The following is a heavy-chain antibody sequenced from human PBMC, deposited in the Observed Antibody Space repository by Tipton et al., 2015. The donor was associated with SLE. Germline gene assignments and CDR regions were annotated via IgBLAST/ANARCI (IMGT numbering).Heavy chain of an antibody. J-gene: IGHJ6*04. D-gene: IGHD2-2*01. CDR2: ISYDGSNK. CDR1: GFTFSSYA. V-gene: IGHV3-30*04. Sequence: RSLRLSCAASGFTFSSYAMHWVRQAPGKGLEWVAVISYDGSNKYYADSVKGRFTISRDNSKNTLYLQMNSLRVEDTAVYYCAGRRWYCSSISCLMDVWGKGTTVTVSS. CDR3: AGRRWYCSSISCLMDV.